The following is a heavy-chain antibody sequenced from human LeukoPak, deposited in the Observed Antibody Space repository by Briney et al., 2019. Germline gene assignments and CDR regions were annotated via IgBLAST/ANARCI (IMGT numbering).Heavy chain of an antibody. J-gene: IGHJ5*02. CDR2: IYGSGCT. V-gene: IGHV4-59*01. CDR3: ARGASYYYDSSGYYYLDWFDP. CDR1: GGSISSYY. D-gene: IGHD3-22*01. Sequence: ETLSLTCTVSGGSISSYYWSWIRKPPGKGLEWIGYIYGSGCTNYNPSLKSRVTISVDTSKNQFSLKLSSVTAADTAVYYCARGASYYYDSSGYYYLDWFDPWGQGTLVT.